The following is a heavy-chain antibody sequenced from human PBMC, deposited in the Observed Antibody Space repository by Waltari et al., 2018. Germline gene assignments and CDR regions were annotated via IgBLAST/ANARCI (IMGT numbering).Heavy chain of an antibody. CDR3: AKEGGGVTFDI. Sequence: EVQLLQSGGGLVQPGGSLRLSWAGSGFTFSNYVMSWVRQAPGKGLEGVAVSYTGGSTHYADSVKGRFTGSRDNSKSTLYLQMDTLTPEDTAVYYCAKEGGGVTFDIWGQGTMVTVSS. J-gene: IGHJ3*02. CDR2: VSYTGGST. D-gene: IGHD2-8*02. CDR1: GFTFSNYV. V-gene: IGHV3-23*03.